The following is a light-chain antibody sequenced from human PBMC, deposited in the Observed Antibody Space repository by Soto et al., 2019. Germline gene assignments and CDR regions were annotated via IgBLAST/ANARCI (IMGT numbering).Light chain of an antibody. Sequence: QSALTQPASVSGSPGQSITISCTGTSSDLGNHNLASWYQQYPGKAPTLMIYEASQRPSGVSHRFSGSKSGNTASLTISGLQTEDEGNYYCCSYAGRSTWVFGGGTKVTVL. J-gene: IGLJ3*02. CDR2: EAS. CDR3: CSYAGRSTWV. V-gene: IGLV2-23*01. CDR1: SSDLGNHNL.